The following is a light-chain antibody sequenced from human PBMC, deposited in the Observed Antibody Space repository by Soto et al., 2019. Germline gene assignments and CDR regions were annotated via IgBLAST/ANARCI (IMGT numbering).Light chain of an antibody. CDR1: QGIDTC. V-gene: IGKV1-27*01. CDR2: AAS. Sequence: DIQMTQSPSSLSAAVGDRVTITCRASQGIDTCLAWYQQKPGKVPKLLIYAASTLQSGVPSRFSGSGSGTDFTLTISSLQPEDVATYYCQKYTRAPFTFGPG. CDR3: QKYTRAPFT. J-gene: IGKJ3*01.